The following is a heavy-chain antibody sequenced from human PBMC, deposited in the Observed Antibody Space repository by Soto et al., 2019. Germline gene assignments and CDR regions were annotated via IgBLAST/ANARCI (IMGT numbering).Heavy chain of an antibody. Sequence: GGSLRLSCAASGFTFSSYAMHWVRQAPGKGLEWVAVISYDGSNKYYADSVKGRFTISRDNSKNTLYLQMNSLRAEDTAVYYCARDGERPDWGQGTLVTVSS. V-gene: IGHV3-30-3*01. CDR2: ISYDGSNK. J-gene: IGHJ4*02. CDR3: ARDGERPD. D-gene: IGHD7-27*01. CDR1: GFTFSSYA.